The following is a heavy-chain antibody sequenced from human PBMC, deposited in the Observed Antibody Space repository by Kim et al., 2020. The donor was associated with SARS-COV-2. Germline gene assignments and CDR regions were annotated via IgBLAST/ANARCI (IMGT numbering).Heavy chain of an antibody. V-gene: IGHV4-30-2*01. D-gene: IGHD5-18*01. Sequence: SETLSLTCAVSGGSISGFSWSWIRQPPGEGLEWIGYIYDTGSAFYNPSLKSRVTISVDRTMNQFSLTLNSVTDADAAVYYCTRDVGYGRLDNWGQGTLVTVSS. CDR1: GGSISGFS. CDR3: TRDVGYGRLDN. CDR2: IYDTGSA. J-gene: IGHJ4*02.